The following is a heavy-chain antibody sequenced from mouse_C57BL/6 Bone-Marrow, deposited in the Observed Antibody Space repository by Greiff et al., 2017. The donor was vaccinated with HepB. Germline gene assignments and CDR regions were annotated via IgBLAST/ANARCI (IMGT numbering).Heavy chain of an antibody. Sequence: VQLQQSGAELAKPGASVKLSCKASGYTFTSYWMHWVKQRPGQGLEWSGYIYPSSGYTKYNQKFKDKATLTADKSSSTAYMQLSSLTYEDAAVYYCARAVPLFAYWGQGTLVTVSA. CDR2: IYPSSGYT. CDR3: ARAVPLFAY. J-gene: IGHJ3*01. CDR1: GYTFTSYW. V-gene: IGHV1-7*01.